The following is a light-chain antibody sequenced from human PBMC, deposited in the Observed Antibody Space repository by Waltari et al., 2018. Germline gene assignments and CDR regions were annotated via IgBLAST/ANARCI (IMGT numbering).Light chain of an antibody. CDR2: SNT. CDR1: RSNFGRNY. V-gene: IGLV1-47*02. J-gene: IGLJ2*01. Sequence: QSVLTQPPSASETPGQRVTLSCSGSRSNFGRNYVYWYQQLPGTAPKLLVYSNTQRPAGVPDRFSVSKSGTSAALAISGLRSEDEAVYYCAAWDDSLRGVVFGGGTKLTVL. CDR3: AAWDDSLRGVV.